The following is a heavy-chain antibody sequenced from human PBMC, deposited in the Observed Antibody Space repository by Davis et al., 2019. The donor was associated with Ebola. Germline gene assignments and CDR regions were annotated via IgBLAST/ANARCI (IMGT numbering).Heavy chain of an antibody. D-gene: IGHD3/OR15-3a*01. CDR1: GFTFSSYS. V-gene: IGHV3-21*01. Sequence: PGGSLRLSCAASGFTFSSYSMNWVRQAPGKGLEWVSSISSSSSYIYYADSVKGQFTISRDNAKNSLYLQMNSLGAEDTAGYYCARASIIYPVGFDFGSWGQGTLVTVSS. CDR2: ISSSSSYI. CDR3: ARASIIYPVGFDFGS. J-gene: IGHJ5*02.